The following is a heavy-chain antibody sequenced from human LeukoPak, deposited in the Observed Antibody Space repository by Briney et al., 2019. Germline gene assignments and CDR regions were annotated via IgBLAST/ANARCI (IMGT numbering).Heavy chain of an antibody. J-gene: IGHJ4*02. CDR2: IXXDGSKK. CDR3: ARDGRDGYIDY. V-gene: IGHV3-7*01. Sequence: GGSLRLSCAASGFTFSSYWMSXXRQAPGKGLXXVANIXXDGSKKYYVDSVKGRFTIARDNAKNSMYLQMNSLRAEDTAVYYCARDGRDGYIDYWGQGTLVTVSS. CDR1: GFTFSSYW. D-gene: IGHD5-24*01.